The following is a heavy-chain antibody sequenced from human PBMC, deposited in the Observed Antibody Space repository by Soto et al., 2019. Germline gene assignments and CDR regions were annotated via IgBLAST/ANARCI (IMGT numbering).Heavy chain of an antibody. CDR2: IRTMANRYAT. D-gene: IGHD3-22*01. CDR3: TCAFYERRGYYLA. CDR1: GSPFSDSA. V-gene: IGHV3-73*01. Sequence: GGPLSLSFEASGSPFSDSAVHWVRQPSGKGLEWLGRIRTMANRYATAYAASMKGRFTISRDDSKNTAILQMKSLNTEDTAVYFCTCAFYERRGYYLAWGRGTLVTVSS. J-gene: IGHJ5*02.